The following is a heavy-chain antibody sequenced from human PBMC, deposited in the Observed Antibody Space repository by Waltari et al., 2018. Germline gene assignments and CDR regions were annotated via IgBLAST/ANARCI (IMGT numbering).Heavy chain of an antibody. CDR1: GGTFSSYA. CDR3: ARDSLGIAAAGPTHAEYFQH. CDR2: IIPILGIA. Sequence: QVQLVQSGAEVKKPGSSVKVSCKASGGTFSSYAISWVRQAPGQGLEWMGGIIPILGIANSAQKFQGRVTITADESTSTAYMELSSLRSEDTAVYYCARDSLGIAAAGPTHAEYFQHWGQGTLVTVSS. D-gene: IGHD6-13*01. V-gene: IGHV1-69*04. J-gene: IGHJ1*01.